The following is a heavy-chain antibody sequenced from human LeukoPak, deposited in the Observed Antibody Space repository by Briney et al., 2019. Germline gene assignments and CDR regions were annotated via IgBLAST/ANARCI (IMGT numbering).Heavy chain of an antibody. J-gene: IGHJ4*02. D-gene: IGHD2-21*02. V-gene: IGHV1-2*02. CDR3: ARSYCGGDCYWTIDY. Sequence: ASVKVSCKASGYTFTGYYMHWVRQAPGQGLTWMGWINPNTGVTNYAQKFQGRVTMTRAMSINTAYMELDRLTSDDTAIYYCARSYCGGDCYWTIDYWGQGTLVTVSS. CDR2: INPNTGVT. CDR1: GYTFTGYY.